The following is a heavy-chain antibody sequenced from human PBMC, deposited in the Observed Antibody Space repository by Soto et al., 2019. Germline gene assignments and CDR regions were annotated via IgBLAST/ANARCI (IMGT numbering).Heavy chain of an antibody. Sequence: ASVKVSCKASGYTFTRYGISWVRQAPGQGLEWMGWISAYNDNTNYAQKFRGRVTMTTDTSTSTAYMELRSLTSDDTAVYYCAREGFCSSGSCALYSHDYFGMDVWGQGTTVAVSS. CDR3: AREGFCSSGSCALYSHDYFGMDV. J-gene: IGHJ6*02. V-gene: IGHV1-18*01. D-gene: IGHD2-15*01. CDR2: ISAYNDNT. CDR1: GYTFTRYG.